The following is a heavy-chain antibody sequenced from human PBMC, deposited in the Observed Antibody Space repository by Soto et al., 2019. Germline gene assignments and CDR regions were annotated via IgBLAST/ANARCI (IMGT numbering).Heavy chain of an antibody. Sequence: GASGKVSCKGSGYTFSSYGISWVRQAPGQGLERMGWISAYNGNTNYAQKLQGRVTMTTDTSTSTAYMELRSLRSDDTAVYYCARGMKTYYYDSSGYGLDYWGQGTLVTVSS. V-gene: IGHV1-18*01. CDR1: GYTFSSYG. CDR2: ISAYNGNT. D-gene: IGHD3-22*01. CDR3: ARGMKTYYYDSSGYGLDY. J-gene: IGHJ4*02.